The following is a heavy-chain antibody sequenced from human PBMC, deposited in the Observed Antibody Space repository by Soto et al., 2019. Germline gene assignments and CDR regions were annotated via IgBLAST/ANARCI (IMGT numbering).Heavy chain of an antibody. CDR3: ARRAGCSSTSCYYYYYYMDV. J-gene: IGHJ6*03. CDR1: GYSFTSYW. CDR2: IYPGDSDT. Sequence: GESLKISCKGSGYSFTSYWIGWVRQMPGKGLEWMGIIYPGDSDTRYSPSFQGQVTISADKSISTAYLQWSSLKASDTAMYYCARRAGCSSTSCYYYYYYMDVWGKGTTVTVSS. V-gene: IGHV5-51*01. D-gene: IGHD2-2*01.